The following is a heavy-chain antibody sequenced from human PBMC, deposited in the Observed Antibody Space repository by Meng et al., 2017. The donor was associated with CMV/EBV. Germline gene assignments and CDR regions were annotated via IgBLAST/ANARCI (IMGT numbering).Heavy chain of an antibody. CDR3: ARVVRGGSYLGGDYFDY. D-gene: IGHD1-26*01. J-gene: IGHJ4*02. Sequence: GGSLRLSCAASGFTFSSYWMHWVRQAPGKGLVWVSRINSDGSSTSYADSVKGRFTISRDNAKNTLYLQMNSLRAEDTAVYYCARVVRGGSYLGGDYFDYWGQGTLVTAPQ. CDR2: INSDGSST. V-gene: IGHV3-74*01. CDR1: GFTFSSYW.